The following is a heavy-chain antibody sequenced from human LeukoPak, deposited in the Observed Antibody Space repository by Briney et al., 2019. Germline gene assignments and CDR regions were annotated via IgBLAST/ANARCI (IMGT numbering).Heavy chain of an antibody. Sequence: GGSLRLSCAASGFTFSSYGMHWVRQAPGKGLEWVAVISYDGSNKYYADSVKGRFTISRDNSKNTLYLQMNSLRAEDTAVYYCAKEVFHAVGANTGFDYWGQGTLVTVSS. D-gene: IGHD1-26*01. J-gene: IGHJ4*02. CDR3: AKEVFHAVGANTGFDY. V-gene: IGHV3-30*18. CDR1: GFTFSSYG. CDR2: ISYDGSNK.